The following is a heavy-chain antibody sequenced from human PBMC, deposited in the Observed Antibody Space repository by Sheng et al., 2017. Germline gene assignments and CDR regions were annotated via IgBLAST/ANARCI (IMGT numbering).Heavy chain of an antibody. J-gene: IGHJ4*02. V-gene: IGHV3-21*01. Sequence: EQLVESGGGLVKPGGSLRLSCAASNFVFSAYTMNWFRQAPGKGLEWVSSISSSSSYIYYADSVKGRFTISRDNAKNSLYLQMNSLRAEDTAVYYCARGDCSYTDCRHLVFDYWGQGTLVTVSS. D-gene: IGHD3-16*02. CDR1: NFVFSAYT. CDR3: ARGDCSYTDCRHLVFDY. CDR2: ISSSSSYI.